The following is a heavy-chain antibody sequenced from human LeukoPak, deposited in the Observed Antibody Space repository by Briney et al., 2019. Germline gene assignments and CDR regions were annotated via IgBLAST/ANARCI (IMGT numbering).Heavy chain of an antibody. CDR1: GFTFSSYS. Sequence: GGSLRLSCAASGFTFSSYSMNWVRQAPGKGLEWVSSISSSSSYIYYADSVKGRFTISRDNAKTSLYLQMNTLRAEYTAVYHCARDDRWDNKASGYHMLGPEYWGHGTLVTVCS. CDR2: ISSSSSYI. CDR3: ARDDRWDNKASGYHMLGPEY. J-gene: IGHJ4*01. V-gene: IGHV3-21*01. D-gene: IGHD5-12*01.